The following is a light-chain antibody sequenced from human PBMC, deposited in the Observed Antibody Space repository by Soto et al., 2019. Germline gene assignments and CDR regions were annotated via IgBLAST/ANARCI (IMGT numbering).Light chain of an antibody. CDR3: AAWDGSLNTWV. CDR1: SSNIGSHT. Sequence: QSVLTQPPSASRTPGQRVSISCSGGSSNIGSHTVTWYQQLPGTAPRLLIYTNIQRPSGVPDRFSGSKSGTSASLAISGLQSEDEADYYCAAWDGSLNTWVFGGGTKLTVL. V-gene: IGLV1-44*01. CDR2: TNI. J-gene: IGLJ3*02.